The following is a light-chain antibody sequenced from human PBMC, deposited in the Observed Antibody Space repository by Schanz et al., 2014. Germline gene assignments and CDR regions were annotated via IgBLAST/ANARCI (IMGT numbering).Light chain of an antibody. CDR3: SSNGGVNIYV. CDR1: SSDVGRYNY. J-gene: IGLJ1*01. CDR2: DVS. V-gene: IGLV2-8*01. Sequence: QSALTQPASASGSPGQSVTISCTGTSSDVGRYNYVSWYQQHPGKAPKLIIYDVSKRPSGVPDRFSGSKSGNTASLTVSGLQAEDEADYYCSSNGGVNIYVFGTGTKLTVL.